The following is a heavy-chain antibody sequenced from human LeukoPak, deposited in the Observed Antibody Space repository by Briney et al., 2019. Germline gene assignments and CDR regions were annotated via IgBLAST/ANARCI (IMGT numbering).Heavy chain of an antibody. Sequence: NPSETLSLTCAVYGGSFSGYYWSWIRQPPGKGLEWIGEINHSGSTNYNPSLKSRVTISVDTSKNQFSLKLSSVIAADTAVYYCARAETTVTTHFDYWGQGTLVTVSS. V-gene: IGHV4-34*01. D-gene: IGHD4-11*01. CDR1: GGSFSGYY. CDR3: ARAETTVTTHFDY. J-gene: IGHJ4*02. CDR2: INHSGST.